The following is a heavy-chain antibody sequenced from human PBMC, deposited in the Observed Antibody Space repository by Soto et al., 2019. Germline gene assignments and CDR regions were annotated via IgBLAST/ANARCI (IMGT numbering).Heavy chain of an antibody. CDR2: ISYDGSNK. J-gene: IGHJ4*02. Sequence: QVQLVESGGGVVQPGRSLRLSCAASGFTFSSYAMHWVRQAPGKGLEWVAVISYDGSNKYYADSVKGRFTISRDNSKNTRYLQMNRLRAEDTAVYYCARDPPYSSGWDFDYWGQGTLVTVSS. D-gene: IGHD6-19*01. V-gene: IGHV3-30-3*01. CDR3: ARDPPYSSGWDFDY. CDR1: GFTFSSYA.